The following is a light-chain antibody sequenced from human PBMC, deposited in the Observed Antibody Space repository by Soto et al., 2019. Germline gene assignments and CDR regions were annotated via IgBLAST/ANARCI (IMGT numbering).Light chain of an antibody. CDR1: SSDVGGYNY. CDR3: CSYAGSYTFDV. J-gene: IGLJ1*01. Sequence: QSALTQPRSVSGSPGQSVTISCTGTSSDVGGYNYVSWYQQHPGKAPKLMIYDGTKRPSGVPDRFSGSKSGNTASLTISGLQAEDEADYYCCSYAGSYTFDVFGTGTKLTVL. CDR2: DGT. V-gene: IGLV2-11*01.